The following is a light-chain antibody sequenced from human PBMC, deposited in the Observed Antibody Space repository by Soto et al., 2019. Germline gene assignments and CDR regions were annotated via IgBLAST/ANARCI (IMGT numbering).Light chain of an antibody. J-gene: IGKJ1*01. V-gene: IGKV3-15*01. Sequence: EIVMTQSPATLSVSPAERATLSCRASQSVSSNLAWYQQKPGQAPRLLIYGASTRATGIPARFSGSGSGTEFTLTISSLQSEDFAVYYCQQYYNWPRTFGQGTKVEI. CDR1: QSVSSN. CDR2: GAS. CDR3: QQYYNWPRT.